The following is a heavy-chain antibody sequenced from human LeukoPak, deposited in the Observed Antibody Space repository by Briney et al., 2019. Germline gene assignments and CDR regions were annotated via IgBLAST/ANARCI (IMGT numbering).Heavy chain of an antibody. V-gene: IGHV3-48*03. J-gene: IGHJ4*02. CDR1: GFTFSSYE. D-gene: IGHD3-3*01. Sequence: PGGSLRLSCAASGFTFSSYEMNWVRQAPGKGLEWVLYISSSGSTIYYADSVKGRFTISRDNAKNSLYLQMNSLRAEDTAVYYCANSPFWSGYSPRDFWGQGTLVTVSS. CDR3: ANSPFWSGYSPRDF. CDR2: ISSSGSTI.